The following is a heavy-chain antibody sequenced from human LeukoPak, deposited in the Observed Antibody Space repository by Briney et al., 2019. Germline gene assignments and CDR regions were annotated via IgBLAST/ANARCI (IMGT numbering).Heavy chain of an antibody. V-gene: IGHV4-59*12. CDR3: ARGSITMVRGVIITSPGDY. Sequence: SETLSLTCIVSGGSISSYSWNWIRQSPGKGLEWVGYISHSGTTSYNSYLRSRVTMSVDTSKNQFSLKLSSVTAADTAVYYCARGSITMVRGVIITSPGDYWGQGTLVTVSS. CDR2: ISHSGTT. D-gene: IGHD3-10*01. CDR1: GGSISSYS. J-gene: IGHJ4*02.